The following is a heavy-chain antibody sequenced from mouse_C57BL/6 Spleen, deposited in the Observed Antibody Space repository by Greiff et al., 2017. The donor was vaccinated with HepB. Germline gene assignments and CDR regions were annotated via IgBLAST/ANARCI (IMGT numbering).Heavy chain of an antibody. V-gene: IGHV1-15*01. J-gene: IGHJ2*01. CDR1: GYTFTDYE. CDR3: TGLYYSNYYFDY. D-gene: IGHD2-5*01. CDR2: IDPETGGT. Sequence: VKLMESGAELVRPGASVTLSCKASGYTFTDYEMHWVKQTPVHGLEWIGAIDPETGGTAYNQKFKGKAILTADKSSSTAYMALRSLTSEDSAVYCCTGLYYSNYYFDYWGQGTTLTVSS.